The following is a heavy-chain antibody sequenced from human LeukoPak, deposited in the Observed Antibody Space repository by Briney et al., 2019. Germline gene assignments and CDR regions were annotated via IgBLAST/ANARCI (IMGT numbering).Heavy chain of an antibody. V-gene: IGHV1-18*01. J-gene: IGHJ3*02. CDR2: ISAYNGNT. CDR3: ARHSGATKDAFDI. Sequence: ASVKVSCKASGYTFTSYGISWVRQAPGQGLEWMGWISAYNGNTNYAQKLQGRVTMTTDTSTSTVYMELRSLRSDDTAVYYCARHSGATKDAFDIWGQGTMVTVSS. CDR1: GYTFTSYG. D-gene: IGHD3-10*01.